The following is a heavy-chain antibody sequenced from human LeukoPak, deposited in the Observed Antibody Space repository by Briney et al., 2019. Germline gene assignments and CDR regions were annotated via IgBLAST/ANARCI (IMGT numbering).Heavy chain of an antibody. CDR1: GGSISSGGYY. Sequence: SETLSLTCTVSGGSISSGGYYWNWIRQHPGKGLEWIGYIYNSGSTYYSPSLKSRSTISLDTSKNQISLKLSSVIAADTAVYYCARGYCTNGVCSSDYFDYWGQGTLVTVSS. CDR2: IYNSGST. V-gene: IGHV4-31*03. CDR3: ARGYCTNGVCSSDYFDY. D-gene: IGHD2-8*01. J-gene: IGHJ4*02.